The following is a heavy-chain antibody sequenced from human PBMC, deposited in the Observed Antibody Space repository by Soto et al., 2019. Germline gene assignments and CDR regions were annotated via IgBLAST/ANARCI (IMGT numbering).Heavy chain of an antibody. CDR2: ITWDDHK. J-gene: IGHJ4*02. Sequence: SGPTLVNPTQTLTLTCTFSGFSLSTTGMCVNWIRQPPGKALEWLARITWDDHKNYNTSLKTRLTISKDTSKNQVVLTMTNMDPVDTGTYYCAHSVPGYTSGWYGGYYFDYWGQGTLVTVSS. V-gene: IGHV2-70*12. CDR1: GFSLSTTGMC. D-gene: IGHD6-19*01. CDR3: AHSVPGYTSGWYGGYYFDY.